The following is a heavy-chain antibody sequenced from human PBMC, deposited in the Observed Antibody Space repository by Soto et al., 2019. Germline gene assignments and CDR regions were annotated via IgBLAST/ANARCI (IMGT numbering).Heavy chain of an antibody. CDR1: GFTFSSYA. V-gene: IGHV3-23*01. CDR3: AKGSRTTYPYYLDY. CDR2: ITGNGGST. J-gene: IGHJ4*02. Sequence: GGSLRLSCAASGFTFSSYALTWIRQAPGKGLEWVSAITGNGGSTYYADSAKGRFTISRDNSKNTLYLQMNSLRAEDTVVYYCAKGSRTTYPYYLDYWGQGTLVTVSS. D-gene: IGHD4-17*01.